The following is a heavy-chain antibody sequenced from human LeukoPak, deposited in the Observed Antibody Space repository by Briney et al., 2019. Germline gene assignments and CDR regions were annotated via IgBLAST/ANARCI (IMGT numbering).Heavy chain of an antibody. V-gene: IGHV4-59*01. CDR2: IYYSGST. CDR3: ARGGYQYYDFWSGKNWFDP. CDR1: GGSISSYY. J-gene: IGHJ5*02. Sequence: SETLSLTCTVSGGSISSYYWSWIRQPPGKGLEWIGYIYYSGSTNYNPPLKSRVTISVDTSKNQFSLKLSSVTAADTAVHYCARGGYQYYDFWSGKNWFDPWGQGTLVTVSS. D-gene: IGHD3-3*01.